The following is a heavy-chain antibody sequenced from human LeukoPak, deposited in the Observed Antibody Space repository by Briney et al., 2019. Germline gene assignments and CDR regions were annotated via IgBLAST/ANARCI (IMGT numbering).Heavy chain of an antibody. CDR1: GFTFSSYW. Sequence: GGSLRLSCAASGFTFSSYWMHWVRQAPGKGLVGVSRINSDGRSTSYADSVKGRFTISRDNAKNTLYLQMNSLRAEDTAVYYCARDGGSYYEAPHDAFDIWGQGTMVTVSS. V-gene: IGHV3-74*01. CDR3: ARDGGSYYEAPHDAFDI. J-gene: IGHJ3*02. D-gene: IGHD1-26*01. CDR2: INSDGRST.